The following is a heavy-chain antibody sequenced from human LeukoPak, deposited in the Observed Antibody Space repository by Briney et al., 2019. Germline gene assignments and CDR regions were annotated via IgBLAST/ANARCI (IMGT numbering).Heavy chain of an antibody. Sequence: GGSLRLSYVASGFTLCSYSMNWVRQAPGKGLEWVSYISSGSSTIYYADSVKGRFTISRDNAKNSLYLQMNSLRDEDTAVYYCARGRATGRSGGDYWGQGTLVTVSS. J-gene: IGHJ4*02. CDR3: ARGRATGRSGGDY. CDR1: GFTLCSYS. D-gene: IGHD3-9*01. V-gene: IGHV3-48*02. CDR2: ISSGSSTI.